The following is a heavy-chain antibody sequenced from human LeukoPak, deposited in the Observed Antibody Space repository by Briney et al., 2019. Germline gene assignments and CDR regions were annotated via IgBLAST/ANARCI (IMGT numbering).Heavy chain of an antibody. CDR3: PSAPFVLSPPPADSFDP. CDR2: MNPNSGNT. D-gene: IGHD2-2*01. V-gene: IGHV1-8*02. Sequence: ASVKVSCKTSGYTFTSYDINWVRQATGQGLDWMGWMNPNSGNTSYAQKFQGRVTMTRNTSISTAYMDLSNLRSEDTALYYCPSAPFVLSPPPADSFDPWGQGTLVTVSS. J-gene: IGHJ5*02. CDR1: GYTFTSYD.